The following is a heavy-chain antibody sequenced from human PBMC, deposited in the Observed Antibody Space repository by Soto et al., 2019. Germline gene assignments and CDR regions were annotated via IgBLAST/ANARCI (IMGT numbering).Heavy chain of an antibody. CDR2: SSLGGGST. Sequence: VQLLESGGGLVQPGGSLRLSCAASGFTFSRFDMSWVRQAPGKGLQWVAGSSLGGGSTYYTDSVKGRFTISRDTSQNTLYLQMNSLRGEDTAVYYCAKTVSIAVVAAPNFDSWGQGTLVSVSS. CDR1: GFTFSRFD. CDR3: AKTVSIAVVAAPNFDS. J-gene: IGHJ4*02. D-gene: IGHD2-15*01. V-gene: IGHV3-23*01.